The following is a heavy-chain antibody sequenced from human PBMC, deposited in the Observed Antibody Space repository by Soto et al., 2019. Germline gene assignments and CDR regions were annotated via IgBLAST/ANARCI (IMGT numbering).Heavy chain of an antibody. J-gene: IGHJ3*02. V-gene: IGHV3-23*01. CDR1: GFTFSSYA. CDR2: ISGSGGST. Sequence: EVQLLESGGGLVQPGGSLRLSCAASGFTFSSYAMSWVRQAPGKGLEWVSAISGSGGSTYYADSVKGRFTISRDNSKNTLYLQLNSLRGEDTAVYYCAKPMYYDILTGYARAFDIWGQGTMVTVSS. CDR3: AKPMYYDILTGYARAFDI. D-gene: IGHD3-9*01.